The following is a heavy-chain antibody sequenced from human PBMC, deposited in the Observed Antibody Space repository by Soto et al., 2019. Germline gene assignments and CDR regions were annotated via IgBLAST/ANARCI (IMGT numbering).Heavy chain of an antibody. CDR2: IRSKPNNYAT. J-gene: IGHJ4*02. CDR3: ISSKKGYCSSTRCYGPFDY. D-gene: IGHD2-2*01. Sequence: GSLRLSFAASGFTFSVSAMHWVRQASGKGLEWVGRIRSKPNNYATAYATSVKGRFTISRDDSKNTAYLQMDSLKTEDTAVYYCISSKKGYCSSTRCYGPFDYWGQGALVTVSS. CDR1: GFTFSVSA. V-gene: IGHV3-73*01.